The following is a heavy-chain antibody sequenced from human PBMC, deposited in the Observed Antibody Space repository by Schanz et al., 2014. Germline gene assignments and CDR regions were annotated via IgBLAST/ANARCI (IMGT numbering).Heavy chain of an antibody. CDR1: GFSVGNKY. Sequence: EVQLVESGGGLVQPGGSLRLSCAASGFSVGNKYMNWVRQAPGKGLEWVSAMNESHSTIYYADSVRGRFTISSDSSKNTLYLQMNSLRAEDTAVYYCAKGRFGELSAFDIWGQGTMVTVSS. CDR2: MNESHSTI. D-gene: IGHD3-10*01. V-gene: IGHV3-23*04. CDR3: AKGRFGELSAFDI. J-gene: IGHJ3*02.